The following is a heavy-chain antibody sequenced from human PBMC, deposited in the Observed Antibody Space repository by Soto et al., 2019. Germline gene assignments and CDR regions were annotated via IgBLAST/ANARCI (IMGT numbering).Heavy chain of an antibody. V-gene: IGHV3-33*01. CDR2: IWYDGSNK. CDR3: ARDASKLNWYFDL. D-gene: IGHD1-1*01. CDR1: GFTFSSYG. J-gene: IGHJ2*01. Sequence: GGSLRLSCAASGFTFSSYGMHWVRQAPGKGLEWVAVIWYDGSNKYYADSAKGRFTISRDNSKNTLYLQMNSLRAEDTAVYYCARDASKLNWYFDLWGRGTLVTVSS.